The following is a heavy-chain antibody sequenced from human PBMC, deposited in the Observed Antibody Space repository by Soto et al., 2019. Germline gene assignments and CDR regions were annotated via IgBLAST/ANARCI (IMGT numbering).Heavy chain of an antibody. D-gene: IGHD3-3*01. Sequence: GGSLRLSCAASGFTFSSYSMNWVRQAPGKGLEWVSYISSSSSTIYYADSVKGRFTISRDNAKNSLYLQMNSLRAEDTAVYYCASMTPRFGTIFGVAPDYWGQGTLVTVSS. CDR2: ISSSSSTI. V-gene: IGHV3-48*01. J-gene: IGHJ4*02. CDR3: ASMTPRFGTIFGVAPDY. CDR1: GFTFSSYS.